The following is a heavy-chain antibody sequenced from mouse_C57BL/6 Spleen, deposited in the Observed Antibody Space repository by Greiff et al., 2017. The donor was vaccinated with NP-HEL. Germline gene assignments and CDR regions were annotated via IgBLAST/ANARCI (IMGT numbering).Heavy chain of an antibody. CDR1: GFTFSNYW. V-gene: IGHV6-3*01. D-gene: IGHD2-5*01. J-gene: IGHJ2*02. CDR2: IRLKSDNDAT. CDR3: TGTSNYAFDY. Sequence: EVKVEESGGGLVQPGGSMKLSCVASGFTFSNYWMNWVRQSPEKGLEWVAQIRLKSDNDATHYAESVKGRFTISRDDSTSSVYLQLNNLSSEDTLIYYCTGTSNYAFDYWGQGTSLTVSS.